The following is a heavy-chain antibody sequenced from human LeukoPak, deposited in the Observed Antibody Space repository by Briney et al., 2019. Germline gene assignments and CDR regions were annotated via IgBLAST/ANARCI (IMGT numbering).Heavy chain of an antibody. Sequence: SETLSLTCTVSGGSISSSSYYWGWIRQPPGKGLEWIGSIYYSGSTYYNPSLKSRVTISVDTSKNQFSLKLSSVTAADTAVYYCARVGPNYGSGMGGGWFDPWGQGTLVTVSS. D-gene: IGHD3-10*01. CDR1: GGSISSSSYY. CDR3: ARVGPNYGSGMGGGWFDP. J-gene: IGHJ5*02. V-gene: IGHV4-39*07. CDR2: IYYSGST.